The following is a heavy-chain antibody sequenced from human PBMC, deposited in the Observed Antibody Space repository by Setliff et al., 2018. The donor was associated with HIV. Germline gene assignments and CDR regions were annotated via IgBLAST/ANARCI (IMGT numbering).Heavy chain of an antibody. CDR2: IYSDGSS. J-gene: IGHJ4*02. CDR1: GFTVSGSY. V-gene: IGHV3-53*01. D-gene: IGHD3-22*01. CDR3: AKGFSRIVAVISDY. Sequence: PGGSLRLSCAASGFTVSGSYMSWVRQAPGKGLEWVSTIYSDGSSYHADSVKGRFTLSRDNSKNTLYLQMNSLRAEDTAIYYCAKGFSRIVAVISDYWGLGTLVTVSS.